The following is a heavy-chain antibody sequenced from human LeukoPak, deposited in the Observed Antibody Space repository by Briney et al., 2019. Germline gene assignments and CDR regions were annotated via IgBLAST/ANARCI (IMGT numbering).Heavy chain of an antibody. CDR2: ISGSGGST. D-gene: IGHD2-15*01. CDR3: AKGLLGPALVVAAPIDY. J-gene: IGHJ4*02. CDR1: GFTFSSYA. Sequence: PGGSLRLSCAAPGFTFSSYAMSWVRQAPGKGLEWVSAISGSGGSTYYADSVKGRFTISRDNSKNTLYLQMNSLRAEDTAVYYCAKGLLGPALVVAAPIDYWGQGTLVTVSS. V-gene: IGHV3-23*01.